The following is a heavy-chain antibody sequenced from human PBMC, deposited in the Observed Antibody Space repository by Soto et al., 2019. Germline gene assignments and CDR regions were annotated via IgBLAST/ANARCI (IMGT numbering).Heavy chain of an antibody. CDR3: ARELQGLYYFDY. CDR1: GYTFISYA. D-gene: IGHD2-15*01. J-gene: IGHJ4*02. Sequence: ASVKVSCKASGYTFISYAIHWLRQAPGQRLEWMGWINAGNGNTKYSQKFQGRVTITRDTSASTAYMELTSLRSEDTAVYYCARELQGLYYFDYWGQGTLVTVSS. V-gene: IGHV1-3*01. CDR2: INAGNGNT.